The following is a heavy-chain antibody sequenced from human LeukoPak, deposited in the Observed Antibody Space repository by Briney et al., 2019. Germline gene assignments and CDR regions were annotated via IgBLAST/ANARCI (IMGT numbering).Heavy chain of an antibody. D-gene: IGHD3-22*01. V-gene: IGHV3-23*01. J-gene: IGHJ5*02. CDR2: ISGSSGST. CDR1: GFTFSSYA. Sequence: GGSLRLSCAASGFTFSSYAMSWVRQAPGKGLEWVSAISGSSGSTYYADSVKGRFTISRDNSKNTLYLQMNSLRAEDTAVYYCAKDGLNYYDTSGYPNWFDPWGQGTLVTVSS. CDR3: AKDGLNYYDTSGYPNWFDP.